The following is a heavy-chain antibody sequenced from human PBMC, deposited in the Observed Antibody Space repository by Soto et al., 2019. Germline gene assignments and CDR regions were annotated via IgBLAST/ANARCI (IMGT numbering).Heavy chain of an antibody. CDR1: GFTFSSYE. V-gene: IGHV3-48*03. Sequence: GGSLRLSCAASGFTFSSYEMSWVRQAPGKGLEWLSYINSGGSPIYYADSVKGRFTISRDNAKNSLFLQMNSLRAEDTAVYYCARGLARFDYWGRGTLVTVSS. CDR2: INSGGSPI. CDR3: ARGLARFDY. D-gene: IGHD3-10*01. J-gene: IGHJ4*02.